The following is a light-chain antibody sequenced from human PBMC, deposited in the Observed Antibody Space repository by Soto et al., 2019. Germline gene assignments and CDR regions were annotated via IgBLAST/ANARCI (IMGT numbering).Light chain of an antibody. CDR2: AAS. Sequence: DIQMTQSPSSLSASVGDRVTITCRASQDISNFLAWYQQKPGKVPKLLMYAASTLQSGVPSRFSGSGSGTDFTLTISSLQPEDVATYYCQKYNIAPGTFGQGTKVDIK. CDR3: QKYNIAPGT. CDR1: QDISNF. J-gene: IGKJ1*01. V-gene: IGKV1-27*01.